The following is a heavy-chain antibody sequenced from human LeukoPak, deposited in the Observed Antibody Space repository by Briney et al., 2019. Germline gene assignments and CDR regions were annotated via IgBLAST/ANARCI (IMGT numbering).Heavy chain of an antibody. D-gene: IGHD2-2*01. Sequence: SVKVSCKASGGTFSSYAISWVRQAPGQGLEWMGGIIPIFGTANYAQKFQGRVTITRNTSISTAYMELSSLRSEDTAVYYCARSAKRTPGYCSSTSCYHFDYWGQGTLVTVSS. CDR1: GGTFSSYA. J-gene: IGHJ4*02. CDR3: ARSAKRTPGYCSSTSCYHFDY. V-gene: IGHV1-69*05. CDR2: IIPIFGTA.